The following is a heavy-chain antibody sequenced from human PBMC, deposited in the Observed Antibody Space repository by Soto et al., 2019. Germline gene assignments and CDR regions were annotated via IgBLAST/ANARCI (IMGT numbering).Heavy chain of an antibody. Sequence: EVQLVESGGGLVQPGGSLRLSCAASGLTVSNSYMNWVRQAPGEGLEWVSILYSDGTTYYADSVKGRFTISRDNSKNTRYRQMHSLRADDTAVYYCARDTTVTTPTYFASWGQGTLVIVSS. CDR2: LYSDGTT. CDR1: GLTVSNSY. J-gene: IGHJ4*02. CDR3: ARDTTVTTPTYFAS. D-gene: IGHD4-17*01. V-gene: IGHV3-66*01.